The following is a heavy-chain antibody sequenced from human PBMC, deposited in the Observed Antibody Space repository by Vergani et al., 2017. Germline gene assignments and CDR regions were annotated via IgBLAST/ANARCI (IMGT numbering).Heavy chain of an antibody. J-gene: IGHJ3*02. Sequence: QVQLQESGPGLVKPSETLSLTCTVSGGSVSSGSYYWSWIRQPPGKGLEWIGYIYYSGSTNYNPSLKSRVTISVDTSKNQFSLKLSSVTAADTAVYYCARDPWRMDRSGFDIWGQGTMVTVSS. D-gene: IGHD1-1*01. CDR1: GGSVSSGSYY. CDR3: ARDPWRMDRSGFDI. CDR2: IYYSGST. V-gene: IGHV4-61*01.